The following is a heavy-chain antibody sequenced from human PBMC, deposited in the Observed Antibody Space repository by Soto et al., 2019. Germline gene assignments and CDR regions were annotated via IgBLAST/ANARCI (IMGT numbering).Heavy chain of an antibody. CDR1: GYIFTNYW. J-gene: IGHJ3*01. Sequence: LKISCKASGYIFTNYWITWVRQMPGKGLEWMGRIDASDSYTNYSPSYQGHVTISADKSITTAYLQWSSLKASDTAMYYCARHRIAADIFDVWGQGTMVTVSS. CDR3: ARHRIAADIFDV. V-gene: IGHV5-10-1*01. D-gene: IGHD6-13*01. CDR2: IDASDSYT.